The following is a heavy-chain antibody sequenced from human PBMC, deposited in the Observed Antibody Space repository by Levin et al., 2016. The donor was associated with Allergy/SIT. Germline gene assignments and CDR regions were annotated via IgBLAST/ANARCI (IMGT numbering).Heavy chain of an antibody. J-gene: IGHJ4*02. CDR3: ARVTPHGGSRIKYYFDY. D-gene: IGHD6-13*01. CDR1: GGTFSSYA. CDR2: IIPIFGTA. V-gene: IGHV1-69*06. Sequence: SVKVSCKASGGTFSSYAISWVRQAPGQGLEWMGGIIPIFGTANYAQKFQGRVTITADKSTSTAYMELSSLRSEDTAVYYCARVTPHGGSRIKYYFDYWGQGTLVTVSS.